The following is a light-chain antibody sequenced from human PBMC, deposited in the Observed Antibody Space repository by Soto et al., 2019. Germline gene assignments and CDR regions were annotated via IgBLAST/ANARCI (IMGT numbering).Light chain of an antibody. J-gene: IGKJ1*01. CDR2: AAS. V-gene: IGKV1-39*01. CDR3: QQSYRTPRT. CDR1: QSISNY. Sequence: DIQMTQSPSSLSASVGDRVTITCRASQSISNYLNWYQQKPGKAPKLLMYAASSLQSGVPSRFSGSGSGTYFPLTISSLQPEDFATYYCQQSYRTPRTFGQGTKLEIK.